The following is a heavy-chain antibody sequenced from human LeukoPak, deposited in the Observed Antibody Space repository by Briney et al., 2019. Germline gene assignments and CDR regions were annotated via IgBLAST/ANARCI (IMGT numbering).Heavy chain of an antibody. D-gene: IGHD7-27*01. CDR1: GFSFTHAW. CDR3: MSDPLTRAGVEP. V-gene: IGHV3-15*01. J-gene: IGHJ5*02. Sequence: PGGSLTLSCTTSGFSFTHAWMNWFRQAPGRGLEWVGRIKSNIDGGASAYGTPVKGRFTVSRDDSKSTLYLHMNALQIEDTAIYYCMSDPLTRAGVEPWGQGTLVTVSS. CDR2: IKSNIDGGAS.